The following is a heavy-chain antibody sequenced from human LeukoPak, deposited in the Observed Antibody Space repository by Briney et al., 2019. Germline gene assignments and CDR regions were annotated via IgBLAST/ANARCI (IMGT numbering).Heavy chain of an antibody. V-gene: IGHV4-39*01. CDR1: GGSISSSSYC. CDR2: IYYSGST. Sequence: SETLSLTCTVSGGSISSSSYCWGWIRQPPGKGLEWIGSIYYSGSTYYNPSLKSRVTISVDTSKNQFSLKLSSVTAADTAVYYCARGDKEMATISGYYFDYWGQGTLVTVSS. J-gene: IGHJ4*02. D-gene: IGHD5-24*01. CDR3: ARGDKEMATISGYYFDY.